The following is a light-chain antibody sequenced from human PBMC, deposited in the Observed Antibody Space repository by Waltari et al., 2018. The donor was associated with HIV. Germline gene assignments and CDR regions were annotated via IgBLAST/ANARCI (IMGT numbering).Light chain of an antibody. V-gene: IGLV2-8*01. CDR2: DVN. J-gene: IGLJ2*01. CDR3: TSYGGSDNYVL. CDR1: TSNVGSYHY. Sequence: QSALTQPPSASGSPGQSVTISCTETTSNVGSYHYVSWYQHQPGKAPKLMSYDVNERPSGVPDRFSGSKSGNTASLTVAGLQAEDEADYYCTSYGGSDNYVLFGGGTKLTVL.